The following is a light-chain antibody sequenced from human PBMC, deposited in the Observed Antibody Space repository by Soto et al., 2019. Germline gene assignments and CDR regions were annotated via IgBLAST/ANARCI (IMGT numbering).Light chain of an antibody. Sequence: EIVMTQSPATLSVSPGERATLSCRASQSVSNPLAWYQQKPGQPPRLLIYGASVRATGVPARFSGSGSGTEFTLTISSLQSEDFAVYYCQQYNSWPTFGPGTKVDIK. J-gene: IGKJ3*01. CDR2: GAS. CDR3: QQYNSWPT. V-gene: IGKV3-15*01. CDR1: QSVSNP.